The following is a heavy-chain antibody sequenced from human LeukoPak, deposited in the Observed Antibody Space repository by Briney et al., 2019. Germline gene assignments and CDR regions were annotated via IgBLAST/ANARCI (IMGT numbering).Heavy chain of an antibody. V-gene: IGHV4-39*07. Sequence: SETLSLTCTVSGGSVSSNDYYWGWIRQPPGKGLGWIGSIYYTGSTYYNPSLKSRVTVSVDTSKNQFSLKLSFVTAADTAVYFCARASSGSTGVFDNWGQGTLVTVSS. CDR2: IYYTGST. D-gene: IGHD1-26*01. CDR3: ARASSGSTGVFDN. CDR1: GGSVSSNDYY. J-gene: IGHJ4*02.